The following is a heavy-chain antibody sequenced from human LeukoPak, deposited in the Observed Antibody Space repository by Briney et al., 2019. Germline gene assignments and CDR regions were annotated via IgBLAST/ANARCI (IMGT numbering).Heavy chain of an antibody. CDR3: AKEGRRYFDY. J-gene: IGHJ4*02. CDR1: GFTFSPYG. Sequence: GRSLRLSCAASGFTFSPYGMHWVRQAPGKGREWVAGISYDGSNKYYGDSVKGRFTISRDNSKNTLYLQMNSLRGEDTAVYYCAKEGRRYFDYWGQGTLVTVSS. V-gene: IGHV3-30*18. CDR2: ISYDGSNK.